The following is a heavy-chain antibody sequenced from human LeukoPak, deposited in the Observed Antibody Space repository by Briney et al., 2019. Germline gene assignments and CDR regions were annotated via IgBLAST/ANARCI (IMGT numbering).Heavy chain of an antibody. Sequence: GASVKVSCKASGYTFTGYYMHWVRQAPGQGLEWMGWINPNSGGTNYAQKFQGWVTMTRDTSISTAYMELSRLGSDDTAVYYCARDSGYSYGLSPNGWFDPWGQGTLVTVSS. V-gene: IGHV1-2*04. CDR3: ARDSGYSYGLSPNGWFDP. CDR1: GYTFTGYY. D-gene: IGHD5-18*01. CDR2: INPNSGGT. J-gene: IGHJ5*02.